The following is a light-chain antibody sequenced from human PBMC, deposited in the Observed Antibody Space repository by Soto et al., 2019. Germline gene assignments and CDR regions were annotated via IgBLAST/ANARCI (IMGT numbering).Light chain of an antibody. CDR2: DAS. J-gene: IGKJ2*01. Sequence: DIQMTQSPSSLSSSVGDRVTISCKASHDISIYLTWYQQKPGEAPKVLIYDASTFETGVPSRFSGSGSGTYFTFTISILQHEDIATYHCQQYENLPYTFGQGTKLEIK. CDR3: QQYENLPYT. CDR1: HDISIY. V-gene: IGKV1-33*01.